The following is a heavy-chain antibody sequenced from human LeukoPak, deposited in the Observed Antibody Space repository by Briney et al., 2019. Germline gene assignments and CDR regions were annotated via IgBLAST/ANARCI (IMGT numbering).Heavy chain of an antibody. CDR2: IYPGDSDT. CDR1: GYSFTSYW. Sequence: GESLKISCRGAGYSFTSYWIGSVRQMPGKGLEWMGFIYPGDSDTRYSPSFQGQVTISAEKSTSTAYLQWSSLKASDTAMYYCARRDINAYYFDYWGQGTLVTVSS. CDR3: ARRDINAYYFDY. J-gene: IGHJ4*02. D-gene: IGHD3-16*01. V-gene: IGHV5-51*01.